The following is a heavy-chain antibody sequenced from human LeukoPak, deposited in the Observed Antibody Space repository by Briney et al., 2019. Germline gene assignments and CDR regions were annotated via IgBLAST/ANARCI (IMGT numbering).Heavy chain of an antibody. J-gene: IGHJ4*02. Sequence: SETLSLTCAVYSTSFNDYYWSWLRQSPGKGLEWIGEVDHRGIINYNPSLKSRITISADTSKSHFSLNLTSVTAADTAVYYCARRQLWLHWYFDYWGQGTPVTVSS. V-gene: IGHV4-34*01. CDR2: VDHRGII. D-gene: IGHD5-18*01. CDR3: ARRQLWLHWYFDY. CDR1: STSFNDYY.